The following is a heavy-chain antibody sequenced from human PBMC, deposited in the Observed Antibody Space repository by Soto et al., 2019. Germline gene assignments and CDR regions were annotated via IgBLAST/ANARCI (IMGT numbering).Heavy chain of an antibody. D-gene: IGHD3-3*01. V-gene: IGHV4-59*01. CDR1: GGSISRYY. CDR2: IYYSGST. CDR3: AREVLVLDTIFGVVITPTWFDP. J-gene: IGHJ5*02. Sequence: PSETLSLTCTVSGGSISRYYWSWIRQPPGKGLEWIGYIYYSGSTNYNPSLKSRVTISVDTSKNQFSLKLSSVTAADTAVYYCAREVLVLDTIFGVVITPTWFDPWGRGTLVTVSS.